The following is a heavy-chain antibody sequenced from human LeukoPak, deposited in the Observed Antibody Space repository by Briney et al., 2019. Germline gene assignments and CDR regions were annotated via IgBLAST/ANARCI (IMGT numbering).Heavy chain of an antibody. CDR2: ISGSGVTT. V-gene: IGHV3-23*01. D-gene: IGHD3-22*01. Sequence: PGGSLRLSCAASGFTFSSYGMSWVRQAPGKGLEWVSAISGSGVTTYYADSVKGRFTISRDNSKNTLYLQMNSLRAEDTAVYYCAKDKGVRAVDYDSSGYSYYWGQGTLVTVSS. CDR1: GFTFSSYG. CDR3: AKDKGVRAVDYDSSGYSYY. J-gene: IGHJ4*02.